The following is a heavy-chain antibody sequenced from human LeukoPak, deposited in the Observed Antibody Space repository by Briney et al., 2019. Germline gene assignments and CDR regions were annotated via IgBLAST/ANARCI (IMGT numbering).Heavy chain of an antibody. D-gene: IGHD6-19*01. V-gene: IGHV3-23*01. J-gene: IGHJ4*02. CDR2: ISGSGGST. Sequence: GGSLRLSCAASGFTFSSYAMSWVRQAPGKGLEWVSAISGSGGSTYYADSVKGRFTISRDNSKNTLYLQMNSLRAEDTAVYYCARFSGSGWSSRRFDYWGQGTLVTVSS. CDR1: GFTFSSYA. CDR3: ARFSGSGWSSRRFDY.